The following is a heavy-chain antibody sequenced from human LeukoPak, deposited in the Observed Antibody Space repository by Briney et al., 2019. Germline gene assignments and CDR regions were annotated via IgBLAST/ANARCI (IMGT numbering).Heavy chain of an antibody. CDR2: INPGGGST. CDR1: GYTFTRYY. J-gene: IGHJ4*02. CDR3: AISDYGGKSPPLDY. V-gene: IGHV1-46*01. D-gene: IGHD4-23*01. Sequence: ASVKVSCKASGYTFTRYYINWVRQAPGQGLEWMGVINPGGGSTSYAQKFQGRVTMTRDTSTSTVYMELSSLRSEDTAVYYCAISDYGGKSPPLDYWGQGTLVTVSS.